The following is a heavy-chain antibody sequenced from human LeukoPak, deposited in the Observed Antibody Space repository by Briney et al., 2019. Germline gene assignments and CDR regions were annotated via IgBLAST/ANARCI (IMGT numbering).Heavy chain of an antibody. CDR3: ARSNCSGGSCYSPWFDP. CDR2: INHSGST. Sequence: PSETLSLTCAVYGGSFSGCYWSWIRQPPGKGLEWIGEINHSGSTNYNPSLKSRVTISVDTCKNQFSLKLSSVTAADTAVYYCARSNCSGGSCYSPWFDPWGQGTLVTVSS. V-gene: IGHV4-34*01. CDR1: GGSFSGCY. J-gene: IGHJ5*02. D-gene: IGHD2-15*01.